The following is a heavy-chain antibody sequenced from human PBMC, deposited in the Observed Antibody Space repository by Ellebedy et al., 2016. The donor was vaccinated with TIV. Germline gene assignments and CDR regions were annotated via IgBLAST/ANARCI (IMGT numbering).Heavy chain of an antibody. CDR3: PKDPIKHRSGWYFDY. CDR1: GFTFSSYC. CDR2: ISYNGNTA. Sequence: PGGSLRLSCAASGFTFSSYCMHWVRQAPGKGLEWVAVISYNGNTAYYADSVKGRFTISRENSNNTQYLQMHSLRAEDTAVYYCPKDPIKHRSGWYFDYWGQGTLVSVSS. J-gene: IGHJ4*02. D-gene: IGHD6-19*01. V-gene: IGHV3-30*18.